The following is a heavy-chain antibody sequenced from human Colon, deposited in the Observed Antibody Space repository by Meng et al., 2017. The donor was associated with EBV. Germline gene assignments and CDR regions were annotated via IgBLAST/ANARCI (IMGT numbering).Heavy chain of an antibody. Sequence: QVQLQESGPGLVKPSGXLSLTCAVSGGSISGPNWWSWVRQPPGKRLEWIGEIYHSGSANYNPSLKSRVTISVDKSKNQFSLKLSSVTAADTAVYYCASLGYCSGGTCLAFDSWGQGSLVTVSS. CDR2: IYHSGSA. CDR3: ASLGYCSGGTCLAFDS. J-gene: IGHJ4*02. D-gene: IGHD2-15*01. CDR1: GGSISGPNW. V-gene: IGHV4-4*02.